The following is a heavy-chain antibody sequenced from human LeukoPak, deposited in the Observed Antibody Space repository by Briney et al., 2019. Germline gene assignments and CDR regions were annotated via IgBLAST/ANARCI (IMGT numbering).Heavy chain of an antibody. CDR1: GFTFSSYG. D-gene: IGHD5-18*01. Sequence: GGSLRLSCAASGFTFSSYGMHWVRQAPGKGLEWVAFIRYDGSNKYYADAVKGRFTISRDNSKNTLYLQMNSLRAEDTAVYYCAKRGTVHVVDTAMAGGLSFDYWGQGTLVTVSS. CDR2: IRYDGSNK. J-gene: IGHJ4*02. CDR3: AKRGTVHVVDTAMAGGLSFDY. V-gene: IGHV3-30*02.